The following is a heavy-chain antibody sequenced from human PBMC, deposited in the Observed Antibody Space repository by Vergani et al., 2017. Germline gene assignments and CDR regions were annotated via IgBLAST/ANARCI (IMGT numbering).Heavy chain of an antibody. D-gene: IGHD4-17*01. CDR1: GDRFSGYA. V-gene: IGHV1-69*12. Sequence: QVHLVQSGAEVKKPWSSVKVSCQASGDRFSGYAFNWVRQSPGQGLEWMGGNIPIFGTTNYAQKFQGRVMITADESKSTAYMELGRLRSEDTAVYFCARAEVLDFGDYAHFNYWGQGTLVTVSS. CDR3: ARAEVLDFGDYAHFNY. J-gene: IGHJ4*02. CDR2: NIPIFGTT.